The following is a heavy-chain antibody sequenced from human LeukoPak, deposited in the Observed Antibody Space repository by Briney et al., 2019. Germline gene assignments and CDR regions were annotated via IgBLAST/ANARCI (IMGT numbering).Heavy chain of an antibody. Sequence: ASVKVSCKASGYTFTGYYMHWVRQAPGQGLGWMGWINPNSGGTNYAQKFQGRVTMTRDTSISTAYMGLSRLRSDDTAVYYCARVRTGTTFEKYYFDYWGQGTLVTVSS. CDR1: GYTFTGYY. D-gene: IGHD1-1*01. V-gene: IGHV1-2*02. CDR2: INPNSGGT. CDR3: ARVRTGTTFEKYYFDY. J-gene: IGHJ4*02.